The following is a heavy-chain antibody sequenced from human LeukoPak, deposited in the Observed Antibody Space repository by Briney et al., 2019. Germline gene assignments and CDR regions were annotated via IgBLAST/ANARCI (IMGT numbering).Heavy chain of an antibody. CDR3: AREGGSGNAFDI. J-gene: IGHJ3*02. V-gene: IGHV1-46*01. CDR1: GYTFTSSY. Sequence: ASVKVSCKASGYTFTSSYIHWVRQAPGQGLEWMGIINPSGGTTIYAQKFQGRVTMTRNTSISTAYVELSSLRSEDTAVYYCAREGGSGNAFDIWGQGTMVTVSS. D-gene: IGHD6-19*01. CDR2: INPSGGTT.